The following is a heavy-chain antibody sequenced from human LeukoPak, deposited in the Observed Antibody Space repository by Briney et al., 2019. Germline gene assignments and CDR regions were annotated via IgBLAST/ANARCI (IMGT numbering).Heavy chain of an antibody. D-gene: IGHD3-3*01. J-gene: IGHJ1*01. CDR1: GFTFSSYT. CDR2: ISGSGGST. Sequence: PGGSLRLSCAASGFTFSSYTLTWVRQAPGKGLEWVSAISGSGGSTYYADSVKGRFTISRDNSKNTLYLQMNSLRAEDTAVYYCAKDGGRSRGYDFWSGYYTEYFQHWGQGTLVTVSS. V-gene: IGHV3-23*01. CDR3: AKDGGRSRGYDFWSGYYTEYFQH.